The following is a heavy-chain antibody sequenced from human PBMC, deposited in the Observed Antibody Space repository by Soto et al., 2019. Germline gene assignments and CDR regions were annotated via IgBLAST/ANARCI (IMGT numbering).Heavy chain of an antibody. Sequence: PGESLKISCKGSGYSFTSYWIGWVRQMPGKGLEWMGIIYPGDPDTRYSPSFQGQVTISADKSISTAYLQWSSLKASDTAMYYCARQIEMATILTNTNYFDYWGQGTLVTVSS. CDR3: ARQIEMATILTNTNYFDY. D-gene: IGHD5-12*01. V-gene: IGHV5-51*01. J-gene: IGHJ4*02. CDR1: GYSFTSYW. CDR2: IYPGDPDT.